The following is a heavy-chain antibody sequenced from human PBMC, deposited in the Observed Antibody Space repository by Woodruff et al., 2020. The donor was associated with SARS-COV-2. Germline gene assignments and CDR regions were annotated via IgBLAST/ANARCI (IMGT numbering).Heavy chain of an antibody. J-gene: IGHJ4*02. CDR3: ATHDYGDRRGFDY. D-gene: IGHD4-17*01. Sequence: KFQGRVTITADESTSTAYMELSSLRSEDTAVYYCATHDYGDRRGFDYWGQGTLVTVSS. V-gene: IGHV1-69*01.